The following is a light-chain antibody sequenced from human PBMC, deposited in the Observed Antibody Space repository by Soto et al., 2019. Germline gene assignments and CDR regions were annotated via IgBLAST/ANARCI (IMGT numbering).Light chain of an antibody. J-gene: IGLJ2*01. CDR1: SGHSSYA. V-gene: IGLV4-69*01. CDR3: QTGGTGIL. CDR2: LNSDGSH. Sequence: QAVVTQSPSASASLGASVKLTCTLSSGHSSYAIAWHQQQPEKGPRYLMKLNSDGSHSKGDGIPDRFSGSSSGAERYLTISSLQSEDEADYYCQTGGTGILFGGGTQLTVL.